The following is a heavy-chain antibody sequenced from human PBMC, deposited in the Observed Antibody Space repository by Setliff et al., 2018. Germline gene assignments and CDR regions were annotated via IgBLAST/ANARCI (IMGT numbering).Heavy chain of an antibody. J-gene: IGHJ6*03. D-gene: IGHD5-18*01. Sequence: SETLSLTCAVYGGSFSGYYWNWIRQPPGKGLEWVGEINHSGSTNYNPSLKSRVTISLDTSKNQFSLQLSSVTAADTAVYYCAREGVDTRSSTDYRYYMDVWGKGTTVTVSS. CDR1: GGSFSGYY. V-gene: IGHV4-34*01. CDR2: INHSGST. CDR3: AREGVDTRSSTDYRYYMDV.